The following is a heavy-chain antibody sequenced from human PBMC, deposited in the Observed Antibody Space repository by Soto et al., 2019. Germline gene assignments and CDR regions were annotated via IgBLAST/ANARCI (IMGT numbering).Heavy chain of an antibody. CDR1: GLTVSTNY. CDR3: ARARDSTTGTRINTMDV. D-gene: IGHD4-4*01. CDR2: IYSDGST. V-gene: IGHV3-53*01. Sequence: GGSLRLSCAASGLTVSTNYLSWVRQAPGKGLEWVSIIYSDGSTFYGGSLRGRFTISRDNSKNTLYLQMDSLRAEDTAVYYCARARDSTTGTRINTMDVWGQGTTVTVSS. J-gene: IGHJ6*02.